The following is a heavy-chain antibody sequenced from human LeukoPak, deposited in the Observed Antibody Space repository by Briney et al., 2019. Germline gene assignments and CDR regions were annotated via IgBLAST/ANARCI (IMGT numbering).Heavy chain of an antibody. D-gene: IGHD1-26*01. CDR3: AREGGSYFDFDY. CDR2: IHYSGST. CDR1: GGSISNYY. J-gene: IGHJ4*02. V-gene: IGHV4-59*01. Sequence: SETLSLTCTVSGGSISNYYWSWIRQPPGKGLEWIGYIHYSGSTNYNSSLKSRVTISVDTSKNQFSLKLSSVTAADTAVYYCAREGGSYFDFDYWGQGTLVTVSS.